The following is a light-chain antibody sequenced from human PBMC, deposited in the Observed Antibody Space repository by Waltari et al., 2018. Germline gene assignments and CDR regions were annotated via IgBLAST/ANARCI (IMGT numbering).Light chain of an antibody. CDR3: TSYTSSSTWV. CDR1: SSDVGAYNH. V-gene: IGLV2-14*03. CDR2: GVA. J-gene: IGLJ3*02. Sequence: QSALTQPASVSGFPGQSITIPSTGASSDVGAYNHVSWYQPHPGKAPKLMIYGVANRPSGVSNRFSGSKSGNTASLTISGLQAEDEADYYCTSYTSSSTWVFGGGTKLTVL.